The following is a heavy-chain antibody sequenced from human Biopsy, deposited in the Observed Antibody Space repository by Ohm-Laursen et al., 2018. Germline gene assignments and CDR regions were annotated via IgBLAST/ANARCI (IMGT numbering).Heavy chain of an antibody. CDR3: AGATSGTSLYDP. J-gene: IGHJ5*02. CDR1: GGSISSDY. Sequence: TLSLTCVVSGGSISSDYWSWIRQTPGKGLEWIGYIYYSGSTSYNPSLRSLVTISTDTSTNQFSLKVRSVTAADTAMYYCAGATSGTSLYDPWGQGILVTVSS. CDR2: IYYSGST. D-gene: IGHD6-13*01. V-gene: IGHV4-59*12.